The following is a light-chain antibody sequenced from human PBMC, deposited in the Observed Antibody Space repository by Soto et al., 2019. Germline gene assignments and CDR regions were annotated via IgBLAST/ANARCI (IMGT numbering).Light chain of an antibody. Sequence: QSALTQPPSASGSPGQSFTISCTGTSSDVGGYKYVSWYQQHPGKAPKLMIYEVSKRPSGVPDRFSGSKSGNTASLTVSGLQAEDEDDYYCRSYAGSNNFVFGTGTKLTVL. J-gene: IGLJ1*01. CDR1: SSDVGGYKY. V-gene: IGLV2-8*01. CDR3: RSYAGSNNFV. CDR2: EVS.